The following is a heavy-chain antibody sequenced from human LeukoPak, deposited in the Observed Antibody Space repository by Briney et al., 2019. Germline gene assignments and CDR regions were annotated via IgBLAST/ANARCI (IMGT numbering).Heavy chain of an antibody. CDR3: ARAAEYYYDSSGYYFVDP. CDR2: ISSSGSTI. V-gene: IGHV3-11*04. Sequence: GGSLRLSCAASGFTFSDYYMSWIRQAPGKGLECVSYISSSGSTIYYADSVKGRFTISRDNAKNSLYLQMNSLRAEDTAVYYCARAAEYYYDSSGYYFVDPWGQGTLVTVSS. J-gene: IGHJ5*02. D-gene: IGHD3-22*01. CDR1: GFTFSDYY.